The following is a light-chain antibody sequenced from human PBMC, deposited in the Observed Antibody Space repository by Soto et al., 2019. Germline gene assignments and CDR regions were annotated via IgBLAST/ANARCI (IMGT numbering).Light chain of an antibody. V-gene: IGKV3-11*01. CDR2: DAS. Sequence: EIVLTQSPATLSLSPGERATLSCRASQSVSSYLAWYQQKPGQAPRLLIYDASNRATGIPARFSGSGSGTDFTLTISSLEPEEFAVYYCQQRSNWPPITFGPGTQVDIK. CDR1: QSVSSY. CDR3: QQRSNWPPIT. J-gene: IGKJ3*01.